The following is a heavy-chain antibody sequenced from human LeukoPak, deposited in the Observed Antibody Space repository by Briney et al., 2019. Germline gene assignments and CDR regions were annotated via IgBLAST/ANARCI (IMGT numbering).Heavy chain of an antibody. CDR3: ARDGFTGPRTAYLDH. D-gene: IGHD2-8*02. V-gene: IGHV3-48*03. Sequence: PGGSLRLSCAASGFTFDAYEINWVRQAPGKGLEWVSYISGSGRTIYYADSVKGRFTISRDNAKNTVYLQMSSLRADDTAVYYCARDGFTGPRTAYLDHWGQGTLVTVSS. J-gene: IGHJ4*01. CDR2: ISGSGRTI. CDR1: GFTFDAYE.